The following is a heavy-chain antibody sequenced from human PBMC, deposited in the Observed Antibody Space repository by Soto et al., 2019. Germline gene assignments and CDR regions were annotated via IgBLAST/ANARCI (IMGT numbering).Heavy chain of an antibody. D-gene: IGHD3-22*01. CDR3: ARDSYYDSSGYYSGWFDP. CDR2: INPNSGGT. V-gene: IGHV1-2*02. Sequence: QVQLVQSGAEVKKPGASVKVSCKASGYTFTGYYMHWVRQAPGQGLEWMGWINPNSGGTNYAQKFQGRVTMTRDTSLSTAYMELSRLRSDDTAVYYCARDSYYDSSGYYSGWFDPWGQGTLVTVSS. J-gene: IGHJ5*02. CDR1: GYTFTGYY.